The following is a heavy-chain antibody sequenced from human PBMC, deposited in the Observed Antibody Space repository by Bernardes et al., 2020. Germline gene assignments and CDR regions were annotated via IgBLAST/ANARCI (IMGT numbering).Heavy chain of an antibody. D-gene: IGHD3-10*01. Sequence: GGSLRLSCAASGFTFSSYSMNWVRQAPGKGLEWVSSISSSSSYIYYADSVKGRFTFSRDNAKNSLYLQMNSLRAEDTAVYYCARGSGCFTRYFYYYGMAVWGQGTTVTVSS. CDR2: ISSSSSYI. CDR1: GFTFSSYS. V-gene: IGHV3-21*01. J-gene: IGHJ6*02. CDR3: ARGSGCFTRYFYYYGMAV.